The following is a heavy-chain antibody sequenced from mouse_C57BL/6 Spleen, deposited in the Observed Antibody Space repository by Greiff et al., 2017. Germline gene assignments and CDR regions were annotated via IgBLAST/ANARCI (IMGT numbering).Heavy chain of an antibody. CDR3: ARYSSYVGDD. V-gene: IGHV1-82*01. Sequence: QVQLQQSGPELVKPGASVKISCKASGYAFSSSWMNWVKQRPGKGLEWIGRIYPGDGDTNYNGKFKGKATLTADKSSSTAYMQLSSLTSEDSAVYFCARYSSYVGDDWGQGTTLTVSS. CDR2: IYPGDGDT. J-gene: IGHJ2*01. CDR1: GYAFSSSW. D-gene: IGHD1-1*01.